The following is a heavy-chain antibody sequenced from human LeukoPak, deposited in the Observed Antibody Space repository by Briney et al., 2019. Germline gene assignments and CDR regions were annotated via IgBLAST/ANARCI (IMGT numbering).Heavy chain of an antibody. CDR3: ATSNSLTYYFDY. Sequence: SETLSLTCAVYGGSFSGYYWSWIRQPPGKGLEWIGEINHSGSTNYNPSLKSRVTISVDTSKNQFSLKLSAVTAADTAVYYCATSNSLTYYFDYWGQGTLVTVSS. D-gene: IGHD4-4*01. J-gene: IGHJ4*02. V-gene: IGHV4-34*01. CDR2: INHSGST. CDR1: GGSFSGYY.